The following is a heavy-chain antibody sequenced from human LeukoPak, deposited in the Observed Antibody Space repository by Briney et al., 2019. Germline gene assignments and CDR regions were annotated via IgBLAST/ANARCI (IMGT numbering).Heavy chain of an antibody. CDR1: GFTFSSYS. Sequence: GGSLRLSCAASGFTFSSYSMNWVRQAPGKGLEWVSSISSSSSYIYYADSVKGRFTISRDNAKNSLYLQMNSLRAEDTAVYYCARDCSSTNCYDGAFDIWGQGTMVTVSS. J-gene: IGHJ3*02. CDR3: ARDCSSTNCYDGAFDI. CDR2: ISSSSSYI. V-gene: IGHV3-21*01. D-gene: IGHD2-2*01.